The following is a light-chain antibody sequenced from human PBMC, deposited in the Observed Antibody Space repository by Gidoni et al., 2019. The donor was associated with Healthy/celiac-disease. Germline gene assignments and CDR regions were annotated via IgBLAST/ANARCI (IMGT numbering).Light chain of an antibody. CDR3: QQYGSSPGIT. Sequence: EIVLTQSPGTLSLSPGERATLSCRASQSVSSSYLAWYQQKPGQAPRLLIYGASSRATGIPDRFSGSGSGTDFTLTISRLEPEDFAVYYCQQYGSSPGITFGGXTKVEIK. CDR1: QSVSSSY. J-gene: IGKJ4*01. V-gene: IGKV3-20*01. CDR2: GAS.